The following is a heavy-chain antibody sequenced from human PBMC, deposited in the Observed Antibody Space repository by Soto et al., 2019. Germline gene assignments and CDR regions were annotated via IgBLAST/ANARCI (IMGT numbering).Heavy chain of an antibody. D-gene: IGHD2-15*01. Sequence: GGSLRLSCAASGFTFSGYRMSWVRQAPGKGLEWVAYIKEDGSERYSVDSVKGRFTISRDNARNSLYLQMNSLRAEDTAVYYCARDPRYCSDGICYPFCDYWGQGTRVTVSS. CDR2: IKEDGSER. CDR1: GFTFSGYR. CDR3: ARDPRYCSDGICYPFCDY. J-gene: IGHJ4*02. V-gene: IGHV3-7*01.